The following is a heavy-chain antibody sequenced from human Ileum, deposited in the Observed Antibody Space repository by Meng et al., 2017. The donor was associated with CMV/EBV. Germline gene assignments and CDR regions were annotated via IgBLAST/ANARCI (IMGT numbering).Heavy chain of an antibody. D-gene: IGHD3/OR15-3a*01. CDR2: IHYSLGA. CDR3: ARNPRRNDVFHFDS. J-gene: IGHJ4*02. CDR1: GYSISSGHY. Sequence: SETLSLTCTVSGYSISSGHYWGWIRQPPGKGLEWIASIHYSLGAFYNPSLRSRVTISLDMSKNQFSLKLTSLSAADTAGYYCARNPRRNDVFHFDSWGQGTLVTVSS. V-gene: IGHV4-38-2*02.